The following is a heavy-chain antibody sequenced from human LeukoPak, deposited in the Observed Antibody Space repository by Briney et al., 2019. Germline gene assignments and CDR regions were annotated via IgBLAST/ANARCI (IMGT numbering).Heavy chain of an antibody. V-gene: IGHV5-51*01. J-gene: IGHJ4*02. Sequence: GESLKISCKGSGYSFTSHWIGWVRQMPGRGLEWMEIIYPGDSDTRYSPSFQGQVTISADESISTAYLQWSSLKASDTAMYYCAIGSGSYYWVYFDYWGQGTLVTVSS. D-gene: IGHD1-26*01. CDR2: IYPGDSDT. CDR1: GYSFTSHW. CDR3: AIGSGSYYWVYFDY.